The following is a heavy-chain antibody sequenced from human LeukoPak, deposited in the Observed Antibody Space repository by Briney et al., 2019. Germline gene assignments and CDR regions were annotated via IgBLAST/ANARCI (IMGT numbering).Heavy chain of an antibody. J-gene: IGHJ4*02. V-gene: IGHV3-30*04. D-gene: IGHD1-26*01. CDR1: GFTFSSYA. CDR3: ASKPSGSYIPGDY. CDR2: ISYDGSNK. Sequence: PGRSLRLSCAASGFTFSSYAMHWVRQAPGKGLEWVAVISYDGSNKYYADSVKGRFTISRDDSKNTLYLQMNSLRAEDTAVYYCASKPSGSYIPGDYWGQGTLVTVSS.